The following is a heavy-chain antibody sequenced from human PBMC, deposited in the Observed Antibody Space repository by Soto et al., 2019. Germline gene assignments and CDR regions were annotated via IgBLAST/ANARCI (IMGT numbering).Heavy chain of an antibody. D-gene: IGHD1-1*01. CDR1: GGSVNSGNYY. V-gene: IGHV4-34*01. Sequence: PSETLSLTCAVYGGSVNSGNYYWSWIRQPPGKGLEWIGEMSHSGGTHFNPSLKSRVTISVDTSKNQFSLKMSSVTAADTALYYFGREAGGSAPTVVDVLDFGGHGTWDPVS. CDR3: GREAGGSAPTVVDVLDF. CDR2: MSHSGGT. J-gene: IGHJ3*01.